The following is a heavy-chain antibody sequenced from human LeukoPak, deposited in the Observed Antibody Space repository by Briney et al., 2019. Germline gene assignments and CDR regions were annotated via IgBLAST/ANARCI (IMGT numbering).Heavy chain of an antibody. V-gene: IGHV3-30-3*01. J-gene: IGHJ3*01. CDR1: QFIFNNYA. D-gene: IGHD5-18*01. CDR3: AKDVDTVMDWANDAFDV. CDR2: ISYVGVDK. Sequence: GGSLRLSCAASQFIFNNYAMSWVRQAPGKGLEWVASISYVGVDKYYADSLKGRFTMSRDNSKNSVYLQMDSLRVEDTAMYYCAKDVDTVMDWANDAFDVWGQGTMVIVSS.